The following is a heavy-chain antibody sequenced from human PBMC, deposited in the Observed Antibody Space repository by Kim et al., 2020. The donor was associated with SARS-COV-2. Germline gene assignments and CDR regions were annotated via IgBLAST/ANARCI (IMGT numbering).Heavy chain of an antibody. CDR1: GGSFSGYF. J-gene: IGHJ4*02. V-gene: IGHV4-34*01. Sequence: SETLSLTCFLSGGSFSGYFWSWIRQSPGKGLEGIGEINPSGSANYNPSLKSRVTISLDTSKNQFSLRLTSVTAADTAVYFCARVWDYWGQGTLVTVSS. CDR2: INPSGSA. CDR3: ARVWDY.